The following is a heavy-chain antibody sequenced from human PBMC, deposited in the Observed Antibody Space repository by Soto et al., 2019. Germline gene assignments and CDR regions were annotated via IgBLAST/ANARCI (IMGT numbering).Heavy chain of an antibody. V-gene: IGHV3-21*01. CDR1: GFTFSSYS. Sequence: SLRLSCAASGFTFSSYSMNWVRQAPGKGLEWVSSISSSSSYIYYADSVKGRFTISRDNAKNSLYLQMNSLRAEDTAVYYCARESPYRYYGSGPFDIWGQGTMVTVSS. D-gene: IGHD3-10*01. CDR3: ARESPYRYYGSGPFDI. J-gene: IGHJ3*02. CDR2: ISSSSSYI.